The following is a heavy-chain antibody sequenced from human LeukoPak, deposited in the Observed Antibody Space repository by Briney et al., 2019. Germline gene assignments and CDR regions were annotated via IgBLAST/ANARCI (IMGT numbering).Heavy chain of an antibody. CDR3: AAGSYGYWFFDL. CDR2: IYTSGST. Sequence: PSETLSLTCAVYGGSFSGYYWSWIRQPAGKGLEWIGRIYTSGSTNYNPSLKSRVTISVDTSKNQFSLKLSSVTAADTAVYYCAAGSYGYWFFDLWGRGTLVTVSS. CDR1: GGSFSGYY. J-gene: IGHJ2*01. D-gene: IGHD1-26*01. V-gene: IGHV4-59*10.